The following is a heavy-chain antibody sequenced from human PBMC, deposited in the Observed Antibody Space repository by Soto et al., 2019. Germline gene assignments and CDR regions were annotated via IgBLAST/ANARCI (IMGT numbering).Heavy chain of an antibody. CDR3: ARDLSGYYYGMDV. CDR2: IYYSGST. CDR1: GGSISSYY. Sequence: PSETLSLTCTVSGGSISSYYWSWIRQPPGKGLEWIGYIYYSGSTNYNPSLKSRVTISVDTSKDQFSLRVFSVTAADTAVYYCARDLSGYYYGMDVWGQGTTVTVSS. V-gene: IGHV4-59*12. J-gene: IGHJ6*02.